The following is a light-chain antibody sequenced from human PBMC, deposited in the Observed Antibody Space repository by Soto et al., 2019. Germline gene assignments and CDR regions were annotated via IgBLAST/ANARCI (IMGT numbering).Light chain of an antibody. CDR3: EQYDSSPYT. CDR2: GAS. J-gene: IGKJ2*01. V-gene: IGKV3-20*01. CDR1: QSVSSTY. Sequence: EIVLTQSPGTLSLSPGERATLSCRASQSVSSTYLAWYQHKPGQAPRLLIYGASSRETGIPDTFSGSGSGRDFTLTISRLEPEDFAVYYCEQYDSSPYTFGQGTKLEIK.